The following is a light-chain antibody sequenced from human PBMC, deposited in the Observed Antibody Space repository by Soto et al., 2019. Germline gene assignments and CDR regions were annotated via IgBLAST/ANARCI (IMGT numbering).Light chain of an antibody. Sequence: EIVMTQSPATLSVSPGERATLSCRASQSVSSNLAWYQQKPGQAPSLLIYGASTRATGIPARFSGSGSGTEFTLTISSLQSEDFAVYYCQQYNNWPPYTFGQGTKLENK. CDR1: QSVSSN. V-gene: IGKV3-15*01. CDR2: GAS. J-gene: IGKJ2*01. CDR3: QQYNNWPPYT.